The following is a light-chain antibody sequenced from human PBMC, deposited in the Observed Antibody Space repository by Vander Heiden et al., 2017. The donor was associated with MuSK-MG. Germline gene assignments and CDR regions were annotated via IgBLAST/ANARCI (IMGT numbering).Light chain of an antibody. J-gene: IGKJ1*01. CDR3: QQYGSSPWT. CDR2: GAS. Sequence: DIVLPQPPGTLSLFPGESATLSCRASQSVCSSYLAWYQQKPGQAPRLLIYGASSRATGIPDRFSGSGSGTDFTLTISRLEAEDLAVYYCQQYGSSPWTFGQGTKVEIK. V-gene: IGKV3-20*01. CDR1: QSVCSSY.